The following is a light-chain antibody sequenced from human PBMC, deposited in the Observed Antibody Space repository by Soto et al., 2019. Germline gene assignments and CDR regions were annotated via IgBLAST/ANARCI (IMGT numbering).Light chain of an antibody. CDR1: SSDIGTYNY. CDR2: DVS. CDR3: SSYTSISTWV. J-gene: IGLJ3*02. V-gene: IGLV2-14*01. Sequence: QSALTQPASVSGSPGQSITISCTGTSSDIGTYNYVSWYQHHPGKAPKLMIYDVSNRPSGVSDRFSGSKSGNTASLTISGLQAEDEADYYCSSYTSISTWVFGGGTQLTVL.